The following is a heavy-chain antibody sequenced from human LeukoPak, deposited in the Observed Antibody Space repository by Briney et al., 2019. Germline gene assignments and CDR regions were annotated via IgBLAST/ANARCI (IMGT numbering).Heavy chain of an antibody. D-gene: IGHD2-15*01. CDR1: GVSITSSSYF. V-gene: IGHV4-39*07. J-gene: IGHJ6*03. Sequence: SETLSLTCTVSGVSITSSSYFWGWIGQPPGKGLEWIGSLYYNGNTYYNPSLKSRVTISVDTSNNQFSLNLSSVTAADTAVYYCARVVVVAATFYYYYYMDVWGKGTTVTVSS. CDR3: ARVVVVAATFYYYYYMDV. CDR2: LYYNGNT.